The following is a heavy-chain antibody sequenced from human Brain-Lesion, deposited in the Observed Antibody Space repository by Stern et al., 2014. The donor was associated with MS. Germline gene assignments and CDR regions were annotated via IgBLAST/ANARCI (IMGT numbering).Heavy chain of an antibody. V-gene: IGHV2-70*04. CDR2: IGWDDDK. J-gene: IGHJ6*02. CDR1: GVSLTSSGVR. D-gene: IGHD3-10*01. CDR3: ARQRLYYYGSGTEGGLNV. Sequence: SGPALVKPTQTLTLTCTLSGVSLTSSGVRVSWIRQPPGKALEWLARIGWDDDKFYSTSLKTRLTISKDTSKNQVVLTMTNMDPADTATYYCARQRLYYYGSGTEGGLNVWGQGTTVTVSS.